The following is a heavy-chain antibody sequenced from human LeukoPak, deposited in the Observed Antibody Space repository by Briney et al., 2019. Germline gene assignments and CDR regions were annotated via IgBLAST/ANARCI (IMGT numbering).Heavy chain of an antibody. V-gene: IGHV4-59*01. J-gene: IGHJ6*04. CDR1: GGSISSYY. CDR3: ARVSILVDWLFAPGDMDV. Sequence: SSETLSLTCTVSGGSISSYYWSWIRQPPGKGLEWIGYIYYSRSTNYNPSLKSLFTISVDTSKNQFSLKLSSVTAADTAVYYCARVSILVDWLFAPGDMDVWGKGTTVTVAS. D-gene: IGHD3-9*01. CDR2: IYYSRST.